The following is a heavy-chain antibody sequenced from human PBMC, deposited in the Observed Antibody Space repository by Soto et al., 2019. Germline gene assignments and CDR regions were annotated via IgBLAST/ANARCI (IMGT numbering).Heavy chain of an antibody. CDR2: IYHSGST. V-gene: IGHV4-4*02. CDR1: GGSISSSNW. D-gene: IGHD3-22*01. CDR3: ARAITRYYYDSSGYHWFDP. Sequence: SETLSLTCAVSGGSISSSNWWSWVRQPPGKGLEWIGEIYHSGSTNYNPSLKSRVTISVDKSKNQFSLKLSSVTAADTAVYYCARAITRYYYDSSGYHWFDPWGQGTLVTVSS. J-gene: IGHJ5*02.